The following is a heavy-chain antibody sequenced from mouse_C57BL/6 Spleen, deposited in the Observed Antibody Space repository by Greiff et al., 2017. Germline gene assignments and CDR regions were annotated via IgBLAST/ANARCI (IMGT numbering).Heavy chain of an antibody. V-gene: IGHV5-6*01. CDR2: ISSGGSYT. CDR3: ARLTGTSWYFDV. J-gene: IGHJ1*03. Sequence: EVQVVESGGDLVKPGGSLKLSCAASGFTFSSYGMSWVRQTPDKRLEWVATISSGGSYTYYPDSVKGRFTISRDNAKNTLYLQMSSLKSEDTAMYYCARLTGTSWYFDVWGTGTTVTVSS. D-gene: IGHD4-1*01. CDR1: GFTFSSYG.